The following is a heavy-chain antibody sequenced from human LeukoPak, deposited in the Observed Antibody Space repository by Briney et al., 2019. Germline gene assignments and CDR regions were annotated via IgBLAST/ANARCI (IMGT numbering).Heavy chain of an antibody. CDR3: ASPSLLYCSSTSCYDYYYYMDV. CDR2: INPNSGGT. D-gene: IGHD2-2*01. Sequence: GASVKVSCKASGYTFTGYYMHWVRQAPGQGLEWMGWINPNSGGTNYAQKFQGRVTITADESTSTAYMELSSLRSEDTAVYYCASPSLLYCSSTSCYDYYYYMDVWGKGTTVTISS. V-gene: IGHV1-2*02. CDR1: GYTFTGYY. J-gene: IGHJ6*03.